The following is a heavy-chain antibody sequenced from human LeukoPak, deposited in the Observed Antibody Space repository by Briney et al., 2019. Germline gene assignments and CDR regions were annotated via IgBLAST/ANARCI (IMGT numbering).Heavy chain of an antibody. CDR3: ARHFRTVWSGYRWDWFDP. D-gene: IGHD3-3*01. J-gene: IGHJ5*02. CDR1: GGSISSSSYY. Sequence: SETLSLTXTVSGGSISSSSYYWGWIRQPPGKGLKSIGSIYYSGSTYYNPSLKSRVTISVDTSKNQFSLKLSSVTAADTAVYYCARHFRTVWSGYRWDWFDPWGQGTLVTVSS. V-gene: IGHV4-39*01. CDR2: IYYSGST.